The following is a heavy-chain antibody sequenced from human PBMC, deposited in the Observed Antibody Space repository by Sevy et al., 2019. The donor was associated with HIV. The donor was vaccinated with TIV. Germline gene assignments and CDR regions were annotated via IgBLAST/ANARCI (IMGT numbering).Heavy chain of an antibody. V-gene: IGHV6-1*01. CDR1: GDSVSSSSVA. Sequence: QSQTLSLTCAISGDSVSSSSVAWNWIRQSPSRGLEWLGRTYYGSKWYNDYALSVKNRIIISPDTSKNQLSLQLNSVTPEDTAVYYCARAITIFGLTIMLDPWGLGTLVTVSS. D-gene: IGHD3-3*01. CDR3: ARAITIFGLTIMLDP. CDR2: TYYGSKWYN. J-gene: IGHJ5*02.